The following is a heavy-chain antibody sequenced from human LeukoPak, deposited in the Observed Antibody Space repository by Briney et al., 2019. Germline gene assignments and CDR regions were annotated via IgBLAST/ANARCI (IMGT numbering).Heavy chain of an antibody. CDR1: GYFISSGYY. Sequence: SETLSLTCTVSGYFISSGYYWGWIRQPPGKGLEWIGGIYHSGSTYYNPSLKSRVTISIDTSKNQFSLKLSSVTAADTAVYYCARRGPPRTMLRGVKSGWFDPWGQGTLVTVSS. J-gene: IGHJ5*02. CDR3: ARRGPPRTMLRGVKSGWFDP. V-gene: IGHV4-38-2*02. D-gene: IGHD3-10*01. CDR2: IYHSGST.